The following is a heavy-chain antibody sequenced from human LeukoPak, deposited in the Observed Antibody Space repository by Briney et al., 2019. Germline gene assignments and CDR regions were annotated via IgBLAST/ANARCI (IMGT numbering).Heavy chain of an antibody. CDR1: GXSLSDHY. CDR2: INPRGST. J-gene: IGHJ5*02. CDR3: AREPGYCSGGSCYGGWFDP. Sequence: SETLSLTCAVYGXSLSDHYWSWFRQPPGKGLEWIGEINPRGSTIYNPSLKSRVTISVDTSKNQFSLNLSSVTAADTAVYYCAREPGYCSGGSCYGGWFDPWGQGTLVTVSS. V-gene: IGHV4-34*01. D-gene: IGHD2-15*01.